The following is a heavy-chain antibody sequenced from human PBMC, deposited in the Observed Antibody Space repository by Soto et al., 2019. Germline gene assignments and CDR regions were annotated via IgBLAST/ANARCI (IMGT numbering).Heavy chain of an antibody. D-gene: IGHD3-9*01. CDR2: IYYSGST. J-gene: IGHJ6*02. CDR3: ARAPTPYDILTGYLHYYYYGMDV. CDR1: GGSISSYY. V-gene: IGHV4-59*01. Sequence: PSETLSLTCTVSGGSISSYYWGWIRQPPGKGLEWIGYIYYSGSTNYNPSLKSRVTISVDTSKNQFSLKLSSVTAADTAVYYCARAPTPYDILTGYLHYYYYGMDVWGQGTTVTVSS.